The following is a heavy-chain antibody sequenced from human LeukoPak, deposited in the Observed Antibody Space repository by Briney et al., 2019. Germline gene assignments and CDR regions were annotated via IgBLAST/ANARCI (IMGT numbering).Heavy chain of an antibody. Sequence: SETLSLTCTVSGGSISTAHSYWGWIRQPPGKGLQWIGNIYYRGSTYYNPSLKSRVAISADTSKKHFSLKLSSVTAADTAIYYCVRHGDLPVVTPAAPFFGYWGQGALVTVSS. CDR1: GGSISTAHSY. CDR3: VRHGDLPVVTPAAPFFGY. V-gene: IGHV4-39*01. D-gene: IGHD4-23*01. J-gene: IGHJ4*02. CDR2: IYYRGST.